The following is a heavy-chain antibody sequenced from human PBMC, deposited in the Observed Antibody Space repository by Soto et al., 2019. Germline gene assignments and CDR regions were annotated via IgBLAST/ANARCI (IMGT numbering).Heavy chain of an antibody. CDR3: ARGVVPASIDYYYYGMDV. Sequence: QVQLVQSGAEVKKPGSSVKVSCKASGGTFSSYAISWVRQAPGQGLEWMGGIIPIFGTANYAQKFQGRVTVPADESTSTAYMELRSLRSEDTAVYYCARGVVPASIDYYYYGMDVWGQGTTVTVSS. V-gene: IGHV1-69*01. D-gene: IGHD2-2*01. CDR1: GGTFSSYA. J-gene: IGHJ6*02. CDR2: IIPIFGTA.